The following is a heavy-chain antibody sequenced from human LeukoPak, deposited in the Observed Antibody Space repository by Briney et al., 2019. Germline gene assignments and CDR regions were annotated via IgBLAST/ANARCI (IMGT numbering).Heavy chain of an antibody. V-gene: IGHV3-9*01. Sequence: PGRSLRLSCAAAEFTFNDYAMHWVRQGPGKGLEWVSGISWSSGHMEYADSVKGRFTTSRDNARNSLYLQMDGLRREDTALYYCVRSVVVVAATPTHFDLWGRGTQVIVSS. D-gene: IGHD2-15*01. CDR1: EFTFNDYA. CDR3: VRSVVVVAATPTHFDL. CDR2: ISWSSGHM. J-gene: IGHJ2*01.